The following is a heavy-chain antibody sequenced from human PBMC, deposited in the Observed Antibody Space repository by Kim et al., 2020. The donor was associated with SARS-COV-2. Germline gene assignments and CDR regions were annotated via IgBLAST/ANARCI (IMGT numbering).Heavy chain of an antibody. CDR2: IWYDGSNK. Sequence: GGSLRLSCAASGFTFSSYGMHWVRQAPGKGLEWVAVIWYDGSNKYYADSVKGRFTISRDNSKNTLYLQMNSLRAEDTAVYYCARDALQLWLRAFDIWGQGTMVTVSS. D-gene: IGHD5-18*01. V-gene: IGHV3-33*01. CDR1: GFTFSSYG. J-gene: IGHJ3*02. CDR3: ARDALQLWLRAFDI.